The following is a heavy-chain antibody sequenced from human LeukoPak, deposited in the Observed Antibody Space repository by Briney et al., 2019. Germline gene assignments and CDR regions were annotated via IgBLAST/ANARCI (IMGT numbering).Heavy chain of an antibody. CDR3: ARGPFWSGYYDD. Sequence: GGPVRLSCAASGFTFSDYYLSWIRQAPGRGLEWVPYISSSGSTIYYTDSVRARFTISRDNAKNSLYLKMNSLRAEDTAVYYCARGPFWSGYYDDWGQGTLVTVSS. CDR2: ISSSGSTI. CDR1: GFTFSDYY. J-gene: IGHJ4*02. D-gene: IGHD3-3*01. V-gene: IGHV3-11*01.